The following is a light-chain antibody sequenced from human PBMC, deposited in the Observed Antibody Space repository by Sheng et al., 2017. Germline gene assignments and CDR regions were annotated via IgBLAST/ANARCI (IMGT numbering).Light chain of an antibody. CDR2: SAS. J-gene: IGKJ4*01. Sequence: DIQMSQSQSSLSASVGDRVTITCRASQNINKYLNWYQQKPGKAPKLLIYSASTLKSGVPVRFSGSGSETDYTLTISGLQPEDFATYFCQQSYSSPPLTFGGGTKVEIK. CDR1: QNINKY. V-gene: IGKV1-39*01. CDR3: QQSYSSPPLT.